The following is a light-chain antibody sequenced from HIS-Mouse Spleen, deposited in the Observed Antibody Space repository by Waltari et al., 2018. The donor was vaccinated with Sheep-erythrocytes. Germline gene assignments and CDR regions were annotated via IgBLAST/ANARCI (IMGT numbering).Light chain of an antibody. Sequence: DIQMTQSPSSLSASVGDRVTINCQASQDISNYLNWYQQKPGKAPKLLIYDASNLETGVPSRFSGSGSGTDFTFTISSLQPEDIATYYCQQANSFPQTFGQGTKVEIK. CDR2: DAS. J-gene: IGKJ1*01. V-gene: IGKV1-33*01. CDR3: QQANSFPQT. CDR1: QDISNY.